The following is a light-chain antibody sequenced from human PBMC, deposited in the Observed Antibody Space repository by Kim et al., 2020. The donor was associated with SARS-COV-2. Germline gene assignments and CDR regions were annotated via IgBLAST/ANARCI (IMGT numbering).Light chain of an antibody. CDR2: QDT. J-gene: IGLJ2*01. CDR3: QAWDSSTVV. Sequence: VSPGQRASMTCSGDKLGDKYACWYQQKPGQSPVLVIYQDTKRPSGMPERFSGSNSGNTATLTISGTQAMDEADYYCQAWDSSTVVFGGWTQLTVL. V-gene: IGLV3-1*01. CDR1: KLGDKY.